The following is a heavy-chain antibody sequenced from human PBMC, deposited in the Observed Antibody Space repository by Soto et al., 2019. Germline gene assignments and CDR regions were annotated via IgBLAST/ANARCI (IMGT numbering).Heavy chain of an antibody. V-gene: IGHV1-18*01. CDR3: ARDPHEFWTSYWFDP. CDR2: ISAYDGKT. CDR1: GFIFNTYG. Sequence: GASVKVSCKAFGFIFNTYGINWVRQAPGQGLELMGWISAYDGKTTYAEKFQGRVTLTTDTSTSTAYMELRSLRSDDTAIYYCARDPHEFWTSYWFDPWGQGTPVTVSS. D-gene: IGHD3-3*01. J-gene: IGHJ5*02.